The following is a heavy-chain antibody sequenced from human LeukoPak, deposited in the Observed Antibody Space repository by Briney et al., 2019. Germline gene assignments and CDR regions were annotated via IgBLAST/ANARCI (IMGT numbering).Heavy chain of an antibody. D-gene: IGHD7-27*01. CDR3: ARDYVWGSSESGY. J-gene: IGHJ4*02. CDR1: GFTFSNYW. CDR2: IKYDGSEK. Sequence: PGGSLRLSCAASGFTFSNYWMTWFRQTPGKDLEWVGNIKYDGSEKYYVDSVKGRFTISRDNAKNSLYLHMNSLRVEDTAIYYCARDYVWGSSESGYWGQGTLVTVSS. V-gene: IGHV3-7*01.